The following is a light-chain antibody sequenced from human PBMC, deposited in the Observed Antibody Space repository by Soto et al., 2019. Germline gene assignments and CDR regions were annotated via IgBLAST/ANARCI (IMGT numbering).Light chain of an antibody. CDR3: ALYVGSGTVL. Sequence: QAVVSQEPSFSVSPGETVTLTCGLTSASVLTSYYPSWYQQTPGQAPRTLIYSTNIRSAGVPDRFSGSILGNKAALTITGAQADDESDYYCALYVGSGTVLFGGGPQLTVL. CDR1: SASVLTSYY. J-gene: IGLJ3*02. V-gene: IGLV8-61*01. CDR2: STN.